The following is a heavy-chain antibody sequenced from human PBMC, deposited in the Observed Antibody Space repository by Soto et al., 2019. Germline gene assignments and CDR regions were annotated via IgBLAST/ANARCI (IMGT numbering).Heavy chain of an antibody. Sequence: QVQLVQSGGEVKKPGASVKVSCKASGYTFTNYGISWVRQAPGQGLEWMGCINVYNGNTKYAQKVQGRVTMTTDTSTSTAYMELRSLRSDDTAVYYCARGVGSGSYDNQYNWFDPWGQGTLVTVSS. J-gene: IGHJ5*02. CDR2: INVYNGNT. D-gene: IGHD3-10*01. V-gene: IGHV1-18*01. CDR1: GYTFTNYG. CDR3: ARGVGSGSYDNQYNWFDP.